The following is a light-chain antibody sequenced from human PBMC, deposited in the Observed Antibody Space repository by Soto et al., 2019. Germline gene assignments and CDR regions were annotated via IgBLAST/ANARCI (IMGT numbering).Light chain of an antibody. V-gene: IGKV1-5*01. CDR3: QQYHTSSIT. Sequence: DIQMTQSPSTLSASLGDRVTITCRASQTISSCLAWYQQQKVKAPNLRIYDASTLERGVPSRFSGTGYGTEFNLTIDRLQNADFATYYCQQYHTSSITFGQGTRLEIK. CDR1: QTISSC. J-gene: IGKJ5*01. CDR2: DAS.